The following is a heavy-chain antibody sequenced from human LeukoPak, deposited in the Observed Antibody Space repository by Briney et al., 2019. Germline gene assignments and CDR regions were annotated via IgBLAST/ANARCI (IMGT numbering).Heavy chain of an antibody. D-gene: IGHD2-21*01. CDR3: VKDYDIVGWNWFDP. J-gene: IGHJ5*02. V-gene: IGHV3-64D*06. CDR2: ISSNGGST. CDR1: GFIFSSYA. Sequence: PAGSLRLSCSASGFIFSSYAMHWVRQAPGEGLEYVSAISSNGGSTYYADSVKGRFTISRDDSKNTLYLQMSSLRAEDTAVYYCVKDYDIVGWNWFDPWGQGTLVTVSS.